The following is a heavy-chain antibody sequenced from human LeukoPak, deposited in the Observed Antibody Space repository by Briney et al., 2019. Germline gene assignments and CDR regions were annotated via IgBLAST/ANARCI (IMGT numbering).Heavy chain of an antibody. D-gene: IGHD2-2*02. CDR2: INPNSGGT. CDR3: ARGYCSSTSCYTGDG. Sequence: ASVKVSCKASGYTFTGYYMHWVRQAPGQGLEWMGWINPNSGGTNYAQKFQGRVTMTRDTSISTAYMELSRLRSVDTAVYYCARGYCSSTSCYTGDGWGQGTLVTVSS. V-gene: IGHV1-2*02. J-gene: IGHJ4*02. CDR1: GYTFTGYY.